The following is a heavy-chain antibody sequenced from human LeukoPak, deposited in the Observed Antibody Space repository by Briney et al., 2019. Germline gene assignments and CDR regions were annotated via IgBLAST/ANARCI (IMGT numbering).Heavy chain of an antibody. J-gene: IGHJ3*01. CDR3: TRSDGYGLVGI. V-gene: IGHV4-39*07. CDR1: GGSISSYY. Sequence: SETLSLTCTVSGGSISSYYWGWIRQPPGKGLEWIGSIYYSGSTYYNPSLKSRVTISVDTSKNQFSLTLSSVTAADTAVYYCTRSDGYGLVGIWGQGTMVTVSS. CDR2: IYYSGST. D-gene: IGHD3-10*01.